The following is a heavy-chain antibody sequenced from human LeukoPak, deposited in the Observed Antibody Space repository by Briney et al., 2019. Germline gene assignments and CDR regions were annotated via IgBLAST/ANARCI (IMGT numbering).Heavy chain of an antibody. CDR1: GFTFSSYW. CDR3: AKESYYDFWSGYYFSYFDD. CDR2: IKQDGSEK. D-gene: IGHD3-3*01. Sequence: GGSLRLSCAASGFTFSSYWMSWVRQAPGKGLEWVANIKQDGSEKYYADSVKGRFTTSRDNAKNSLYLQMNSLRVEDTALYYCAKESYYDFWSGYYFSYFDDWGQGTLVTVPS. J-gene: IGHJ4*02. V-gene: IGHV3-7*03.